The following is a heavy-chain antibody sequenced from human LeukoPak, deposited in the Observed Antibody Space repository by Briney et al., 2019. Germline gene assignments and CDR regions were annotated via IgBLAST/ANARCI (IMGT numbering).Heavy chain of an antibody. D-gene: IGHD3-10*01. Sequence: HSGGSLRLSCAASGFTFSSYAMSWVRQAPGKGLEWVSAISGSGGSTYYADSVKGRFTTSRDNSKNTLYLQMNSLRAEDTAVYYCTYGSGSYYNGFDYWGQGTLVTVSS. J-gene: IGHJ4*02. CDR2: ISGSGGST. V-gene: IGHV3-23*01. CDR1: GFTFSSYA. CDR3: TYGSGSYYNGFDY.